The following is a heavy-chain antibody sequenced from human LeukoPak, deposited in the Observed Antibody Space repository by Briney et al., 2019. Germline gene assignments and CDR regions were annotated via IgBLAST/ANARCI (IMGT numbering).Heavy chain of an antibody. CDR2: IYYSGST. CDR1: GGSISSSSYY. D-gene: IGHD2-2*01. Sequence: PSETLSLTCTVSGGSISSSSYYWGWIRQPPGKGLEWIGSIYYSGSTYYNPSLKSRVTISVDTSKNQFSLKLSSVTAADTAVYYCARHLPRYCSSTSCPYFDYWGQGTLVTVSS. CDR3: ARHLPRYCSSTSCPYFDY. J-gene: IGHJ4*02. V-gene: IGHV4-39*01.